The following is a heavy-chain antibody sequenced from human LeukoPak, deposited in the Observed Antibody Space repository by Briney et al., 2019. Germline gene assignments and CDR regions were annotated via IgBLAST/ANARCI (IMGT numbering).Heavy chain of an antibody. V-gene: IGHV4-61*02. CDR3: AREKIGYYDGSGRGWFDP. J-gene: IGHJ5*02. CDR1: GGSISSGSYY. D-gene: IGHD3-22*01. Sequence: SQTLSLTCTVSGGSISSGSYYWSWIRQPAGKGLEWIGRIYTSGSTNYNPSLKSRATISVDTSKNQFSLKLSSVTAADTAVYYCAREKIGYYDGSGRGWFDPWGQGTLVTVSS. CDR2: IYTSGST.